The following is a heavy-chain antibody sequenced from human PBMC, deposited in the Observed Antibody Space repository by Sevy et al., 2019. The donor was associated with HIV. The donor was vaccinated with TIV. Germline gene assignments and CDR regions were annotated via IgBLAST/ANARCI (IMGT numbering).Heavy chain of an antibody. V-gene: IGHV3-30-3*01. CDR2: ISYDGSNK. J-gene: IGHJ4*02. Sequence: GRSLRLSCAASGFTFSSYAMHWVRQAPGKGLEWVAVISYDGSNKYYADSVKGRFTISRDNSKNTLYLQMNSLRAEDTAVYYCARVAPYNWGQGTLVTVSS. CDR1: GFTFSSYA. CDR3: ARVAPYN.